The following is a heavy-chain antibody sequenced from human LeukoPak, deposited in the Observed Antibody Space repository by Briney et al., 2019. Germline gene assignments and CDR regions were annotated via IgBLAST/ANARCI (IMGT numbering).Heavy chain of an antibody. V-gene: IGHV1-2*02. CDR2: INPNSGGT. Sequence: ASVKVSCKASGYTFTGYFMHWVRQAPGQGLEWMGWINPNSGGTSYLQNFQGRVTMTRDTSISTAYMDLRRLRSDDTAVYYCARGRPGDYFDYWGQGTLVTVSS. CDR1: GYTFTGYF. CDR3: ARGRPGDYFDY. D-gene: IGHD6-25*01. J-gene: IGHJ4*02.